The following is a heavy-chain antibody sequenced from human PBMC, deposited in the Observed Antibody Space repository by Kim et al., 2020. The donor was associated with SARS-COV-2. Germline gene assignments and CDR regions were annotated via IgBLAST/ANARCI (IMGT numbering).Heavy chain of an antibody. CDR1: GYTFTDYY. D-gene: IGHD3-10*01. J-gene: IGHJ3*02. Sequence: ASVKVSCKASGYTFTDYYMNWVRQAPGQRLEWMGRINPNSGGTNYAQKFQGRVTMTRDTSINTAYMELSRLRSDDTVVYYCARGIYGSGVGDTFVIWGQGTMVTVSS. CDR3: ARGIYGSGVGDTFVI. V-gene: IGHV1-2*05. CDR2: INPNSGGT.